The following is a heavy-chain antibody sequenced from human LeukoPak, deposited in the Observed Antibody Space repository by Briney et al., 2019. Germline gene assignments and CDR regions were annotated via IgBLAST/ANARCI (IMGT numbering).Heavy chain of an antibody. D-gene: IGHD2-21*01. CDR3: AKDYVVGSIDY. Sequence: GGSLRLTCAASVFTFSSFAMVWIRQAPEKGLEWVSSIDKIGVGTYYADSVRGRFTISRDNSKNTLFLQMNSLRAEDSAVYYCAKDYVVGSIDYWGQGTLVTVSS. J-gene: IGHJ4*02. V-gene: IGHV3-23*01. CDR1: VFTFSSFA. CDR2: IDKIGVGT.